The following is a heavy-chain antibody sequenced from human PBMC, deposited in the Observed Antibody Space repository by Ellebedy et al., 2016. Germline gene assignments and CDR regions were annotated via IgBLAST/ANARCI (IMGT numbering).Heavy chain of an antibody. D-gene: IGHD3-10*01. Sequence: GESLKISCKGSGYSFTSYWISWVRQMPGKGLEWMGRIDPSDSYTNYSPSFQGHVTISADKSISTAYLQWSSLKASDTAMYYCARGTMVRGVSHYGMDVWGQGTTVTVSS. CDR3: ARGTMVRGVSHYGMDV. V-gene: IGHV5-10-1*01. CDR1: GYSFTSYW. J-gene: IGHJ6*02. CDR2: IDPSDSYT.